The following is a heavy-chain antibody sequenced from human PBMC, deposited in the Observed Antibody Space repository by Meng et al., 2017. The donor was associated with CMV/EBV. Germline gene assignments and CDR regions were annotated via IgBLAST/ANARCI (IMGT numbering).Heavy chain of an antibody. CDR3: ARSMVVAGDWFDP. CDR1: GGSISSYY. J-gene: IGHJ5*02. CDR2: IYTSGST. Sequence: QVQLKAAGPGLVTTSEPMSLTCTVSGGSISSYYWSWIRQPAGKGREWIGRIYTSGSTNYNPSLKSRVTLSVDTSKNQFSLKLSSVTAADTAVYYCARSMVVAGDWFDPWGQGTLVTVSS. V-gene: IGHV4-4*07. D-gene: IGHD2-15*01.